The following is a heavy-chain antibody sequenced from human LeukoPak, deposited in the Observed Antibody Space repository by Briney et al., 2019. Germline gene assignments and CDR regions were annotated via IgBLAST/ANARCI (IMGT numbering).Heavy chain of an antibody. CDR2: IYSGGST. V-gene: IGHV3-66*01. J-gene: IGHJ4*02. Sequence: GGSLRLSCAASGFTVSSHYMSWVRQAPGKGLEWVSVIYSGGSTYYADSVKGRFTMSRDNSKNTLYLQMNSLRAEDTAVYYCARGPYFGNPFDYWGQGTLVTVSS. CDR1: GFTVSSHY. D-gene: IGHD1-14*01. CDR3: ARGPYFGNPFDY.